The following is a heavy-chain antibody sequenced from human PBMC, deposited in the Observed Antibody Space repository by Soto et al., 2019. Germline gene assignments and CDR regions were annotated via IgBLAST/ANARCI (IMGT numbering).Heavy chain of an antibody. V-gene: IGHV3-21*01. Sequence: EVQLVESGGGLVKPGGSLRLSCAASGFTFSSYSMNWVRQAPGKGLEWVSSISSSRSYIYYADSVKGRLTVARDNAKNPRYLPMTRLRAEATAVYCSARHPLARAVWGQGTLVNLSS. D-gene: IGHD6-25*01. CDR2: ISSSRSYI. J-gene: IGHJ4*02. CDR1: GFTFSSYS. CDR3: ARHPLARAV.